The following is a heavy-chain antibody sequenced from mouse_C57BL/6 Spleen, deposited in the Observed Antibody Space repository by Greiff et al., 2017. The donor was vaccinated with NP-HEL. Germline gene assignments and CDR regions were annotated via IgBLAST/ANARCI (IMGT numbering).Heavy chain of an antibody. CDR3: ANDYDVRFAY. J-gene: IGHJ3*01. Sequence: VQLVESGAELVRPGASVKLSCKASGYTFTDYYINWVKQRPGQGLEWIARIYPGSGNTYYNEKFKGKATLTAEKSSSTAYMQLSSLTSEDSAVYFCANDYDVRFAYWGQGTLVTVSA. CDR2: IYPGSGNT. D-gene: IGHD2-4*01. V-gene: IGHV1-76*01. CDR1: GYTFTDYY.